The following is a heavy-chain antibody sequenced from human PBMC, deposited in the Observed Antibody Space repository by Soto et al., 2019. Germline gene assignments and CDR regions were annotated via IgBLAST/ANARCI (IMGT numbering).Heavy chain of an antibody. D-gene: IGHD6-13*01. J-gene: IGHJ4*02. Sequence: SETLSLTCTVSGGSISSYYWSWIRQPPGKGLEWIGYIYYSGSTNNNPSLKSRVTISVDTSKNQFSLKLSSVTAADTAVYYCARNPYSSSWYYFDYWGQGTLVTVSS. CDR2: IYYSGST. CDR1: GGSISSYY. CDR3: ARNPYSSSWYYFDY. V-gene: IGHV4-59*01.